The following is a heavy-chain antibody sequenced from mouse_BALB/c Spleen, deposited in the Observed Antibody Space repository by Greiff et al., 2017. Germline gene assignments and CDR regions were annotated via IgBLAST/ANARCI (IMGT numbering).Heavy chain of an antibody. Sequence: VQLQQSGAELVRPGTSVKVSCKASGYAFTNYLIEWVKQRPGQGLEWIGVINPGGGGTNYNEKFKGKATLTADKSSSTAYMQLSSLTSDDSAVYFCARGGGTYYFDYWGQGTTLTVSS. CDR1: GYAFTNYL. J-gene: IGHJ2*01. CDR2: INPGGGGT. CDR3: ARGGGTYYFDY. D-gene: IGHD4-1*01. V-gene: IGHV1-54*01.